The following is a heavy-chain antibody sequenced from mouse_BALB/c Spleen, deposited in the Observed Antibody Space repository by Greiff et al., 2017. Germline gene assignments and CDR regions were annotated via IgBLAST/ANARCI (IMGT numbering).Heavy chain of an antibody. V-gene: IGHV1-14*01. J-gene: IGHJ3*01. CDR3: AREGDPSWFAY. CDR2: INPYNDGT. Sequence: EVQLVESGPELVKPGASVKMSCKASGYTFTSYVMHWVKQKPGQGLEWIGYINPYNDGTKYNEKFKGKATLTSDKSSSTAYMELSSLTSEDSAVYYCAREGDPSWFAYWGQGTLVTVSA. D-gene: IGHD3-3*01. CDR1: GYTFTSYV.